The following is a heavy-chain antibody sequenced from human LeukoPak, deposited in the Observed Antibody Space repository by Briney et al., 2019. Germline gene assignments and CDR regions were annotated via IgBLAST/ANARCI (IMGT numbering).Heavy chain of an antibody. CDR2: IYYSGST. Sequence: SETLSLTCTVSGGSISSSSYSWGWIRQPPGKGLEWIGSIYYSGSTYYNPSLKSRVTISVDTSKNQFSLKLSSVTAADTAVYYCARQRGSIAVAGPPYYYGMDVWGQGTTVTVSS. CDR3: ARQRGSIAVAGPPYYYGMDV. D-gene: IGHD6-19*01. J-gene: IGHJ6*02. CDR1: GGSISSSSYS. V-gene: IGHV4-39*01.